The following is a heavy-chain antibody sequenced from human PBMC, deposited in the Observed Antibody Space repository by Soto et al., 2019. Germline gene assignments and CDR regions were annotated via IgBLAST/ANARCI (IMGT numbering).Heavy chain of an antibody. J-gene: IGHJ4*02. CDR1: GFTVNIYG. CDR2: IWYDGVRQ. D-gene: IGHD2-2*01. CDR3: ESGHQRNSLYFY. V-gene: IGHV3-33*01. Sequence: GGSLRLSCVGSGFTVNIYGVHWVRQAPGKGLEWVAHIWYDGVRQTYEDSVRGRFIISRDSSKNSYFLQMNSLRAEDTAVYYSESGHQRNSLYFYWGQGTLVTVSS.